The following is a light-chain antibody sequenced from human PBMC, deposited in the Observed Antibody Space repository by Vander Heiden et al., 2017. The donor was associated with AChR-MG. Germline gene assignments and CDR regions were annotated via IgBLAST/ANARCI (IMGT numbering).Light chain of an antibody. Sequence: DIQMTQSPSSLSATVRDRVANTCRASQSIGNYLNWCQQKPEKTPKLLIFAESSLQSGGPSRFSGTGCGRDFSLTKSSLQQEEFAKYYSQQDYSTPQLTFGGGTKVEIK. CDR1: QSIGNY. CDR2: AES. J-gene: IGKJ4*01. CDR3: QQDYSTPQLT. V-gene: IGKV1-39*01.